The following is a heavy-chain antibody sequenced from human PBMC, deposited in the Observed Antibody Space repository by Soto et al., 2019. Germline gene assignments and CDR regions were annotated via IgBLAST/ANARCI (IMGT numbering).Heavy chain of an antibody. CDR2: ISSSSSFI. CDR1: GFTFSRYS. V-gene: IGHV3-21*01. J-gene: IGHJ4*02. CDR3: ARDSGGSSEDQFDY. D-gene: IGHD2-15*01. Sequence: GGSLRLSCAASGFTFSRYSMNWVRQAPGKGLEWVSSISSSSSFIYYTDSVKGRFTISRDNAKDSLFLQMNSLRAEDTAVYYCARDSGGSSEDQFDYWGQGTLVTVSS.